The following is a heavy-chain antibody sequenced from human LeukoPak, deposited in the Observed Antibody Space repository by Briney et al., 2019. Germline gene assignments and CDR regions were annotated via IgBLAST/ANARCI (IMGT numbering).Heavy chain of an antibody. J-gene: IGHJ4*02. CDR3: AKGPGEWLDY. D-gene: IGHD3-10*01. CDR1: GFTFSSYW. Sequence: GGSLRLSCAASGFTFSSYWMHWVRQAPGKGLVWVSRINSYGSSTSYADSVKGRFTISRDSAKNTLYLQMNSLRAEDTAVYYCAKGPGEWLDYWGQGTLVTVSS. CDR2: INSYGSST. V-gene: IGHV3-74*01.